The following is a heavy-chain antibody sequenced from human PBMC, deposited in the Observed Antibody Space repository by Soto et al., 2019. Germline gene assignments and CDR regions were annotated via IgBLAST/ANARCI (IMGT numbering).Heavy chain of an antibody. V-gene: IGHV4-59*01. Sequence: PSETLSLTCTVSGGSISSYYRSWIRQPPGKGLEWIGYIYYSGSTNYNPSLKSRVTISVDTSKNQFSLKLSSVTAADTAVYYCARVSDHWNLGYYYGMDVWGQGTTVTVSS. D-gene: IGHD1-1*01. CDR3: ARVSDHWNLGYYYGMDV. CDR2: IYYSGST. J-gene: IGHJ6*02. CDR1: GGSISSYY.